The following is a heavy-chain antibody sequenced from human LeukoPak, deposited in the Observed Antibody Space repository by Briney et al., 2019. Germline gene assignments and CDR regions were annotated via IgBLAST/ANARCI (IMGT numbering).Heavy chain of an antibody. V-gene: IGHV4-31*03. CDR2: IYSSGSI. Sequence: TSETLSLTCTVSGDSFSSGGYYWTWVRQFPGKGLEWIGYIYSSGSIYYNPSLKSRVTISIDTSKNQFSLNMTSVTAADTDVYYCARDNTGYNYLDPWGQGTLVTVSS. J-gene: IGHJ5*02. CDR3: ARDNTGYNYLDP. D-gene: IGHD1-20*01. CDR1: GDSFSSGGYY.